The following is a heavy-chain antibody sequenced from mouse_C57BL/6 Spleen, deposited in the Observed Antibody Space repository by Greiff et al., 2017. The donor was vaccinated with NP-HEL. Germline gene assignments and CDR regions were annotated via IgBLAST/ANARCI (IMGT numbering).Heavy chain of an antibody. J-gene: IGHJ1*03. CDR2: IHPNSGST. Sequence: QVQLQQPGAELVKPGASVKLSCKASGYTFTSYWMHWVKQRPGQGLEWIGMIHPNSGSTNYNEKFKSKATLTVDKSSSTAYMQLSSLTSEDSAVYYCARGDGRDYDYAGYFDGWGTGTTVTVSS. CDR3: ARGDGRDYDYAGYFDG. V-gene: IGHV1-64*01. CDR1: GYTFTSYW. D-gene: IGHD2-4*01.